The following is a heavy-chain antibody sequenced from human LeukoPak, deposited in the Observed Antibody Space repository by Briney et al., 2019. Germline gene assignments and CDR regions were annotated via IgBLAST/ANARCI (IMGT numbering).Heavy chain of an antibody. CDR3: ARGLYYMDV. V-gene: IGHV3-48*01. J-gene: IGHJ6*03. Sequence: GGSLRLSRAASGFTFSTHTVAWVRQAPGKGRECLAYISGSTSVIYYADSVKDRFTISRDNAKNSLYLQMNSLKAEDTAVYYCARGLYYMDVWGKGTTVTVSS. CDR2: ISGSTSVI. CDR1: GFTFSTHT.